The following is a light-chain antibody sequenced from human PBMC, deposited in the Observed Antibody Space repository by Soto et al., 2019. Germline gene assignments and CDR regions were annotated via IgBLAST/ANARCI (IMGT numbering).Light chain of an antibody. CDR1: SSDVGGYNY. CDR3: SSYTSSSTLVL. CDR2: DVT. Sequence: QSALTQPASVSGSPGQSITISCTGTSSDVGGYNYVSWYQQHPGKAPKLMIYDVTNRPSGXSNRFSGSKSGNTASLTISGLQAEDEADYYCSSYTSSSTLVLFGGGTKLTVL. J-gene: IGLJ2*01. V-gene: IGLV2-14*01.